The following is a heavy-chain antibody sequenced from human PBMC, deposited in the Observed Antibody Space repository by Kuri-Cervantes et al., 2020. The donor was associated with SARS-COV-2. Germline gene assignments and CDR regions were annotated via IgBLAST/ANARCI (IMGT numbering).Heavy chain of an antibody. D-gene: IGHD3-9*01. J-gene: IGHJ4*02. Sequence: SVKVSCKASGGTFSSYAISWVRQAPGQGLEWMGRIIPIFGTANYAQKFQGRVTITADESTSTAYMELSSLRSEDTAVYYCARAVNRVTISNPLDYWGQGTLVTVSS. CDR2: IIPIFGTA. CDR3: ARAVNRVTISNPLDY. CDR1: GGTFSSYA. V-gene: IGHV1-69*13.